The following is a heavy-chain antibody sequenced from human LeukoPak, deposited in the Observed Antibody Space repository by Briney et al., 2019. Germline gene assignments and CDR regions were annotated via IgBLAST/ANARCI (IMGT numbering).Heavy chain of an antibody. Sequence: GASVKVSCKASGGTFSSYAISWVRQAPGQGLEWMGGIIPIFGTANYAQKFQGRVTITADESTSTAYMELSSLGSEDTAVYYCAREIDPPLEGIAAPNWFDPWGQGTLVTVSS. V-gene: IGHV1-69*13. D-gene: IGHD6-6*01. CDR3: AREIDPPLEGIAAPNWFDP. J-gene: IGHJ5*02. CDR2: IIPIFGTA. CDR1: GGTFSSYA.